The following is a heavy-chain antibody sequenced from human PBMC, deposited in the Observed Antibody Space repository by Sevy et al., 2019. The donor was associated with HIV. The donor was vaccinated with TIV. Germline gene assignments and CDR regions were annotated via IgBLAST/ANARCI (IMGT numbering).Heavy chain of an antibody. CDR3: AKDESYDSRHDAFDI. J-gene: IGHJ3*02. Sequence: GGSLRLSCAASGFTFSSYAMSWVRQAPGKGLEWVSAISGSGGSTYYADSGKGRFTISRDNSKNTLYLQMNSLRAEDTAVYYCAKDESYDSRHDAFDIWGQGTMVTVSS. D-gene: IGHD3-22*01. CDR1: GFTFSSYA. CDR2: ISGSGGST. V-gene: IGHV3-23*01.